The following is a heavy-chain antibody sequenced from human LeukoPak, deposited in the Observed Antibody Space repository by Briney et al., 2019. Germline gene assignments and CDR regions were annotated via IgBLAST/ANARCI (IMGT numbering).Heavy chain of an antibody. V-gene: IGHV1-18*01. CDR3: AKGGKARTPSYFDY. Sequence: ASVKVSCKASGYTFTSYGISWVRQAPGQGLEWMGWISAYNGNINYAQKLQGGVTMTTDTSTSTAYMELRSLRAEDTAVYYCAKGGKARTPSYFDYWGQGTLVTVSS. CDR1: GYTFTSYG. D-gene: IGHD1/OR15-1a*01. J-gene: IGHJ4*02. CDR2: ISAYNGNI.